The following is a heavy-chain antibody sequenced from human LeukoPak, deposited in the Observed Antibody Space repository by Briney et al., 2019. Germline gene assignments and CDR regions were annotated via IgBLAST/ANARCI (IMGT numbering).Heavy chain of an antibody. J-gene: IGHJ4*02. CDR1: GFTFSDYY. V-gene: IGHV3-23*01. CDR2: VSASGGVT. Sequence: PGGSLRLSCAASGFTFSDYYMSWIRQAPGKGLGWVSGVSASGGVTYSAESVRGRFTISRDNSKNTLYLQMNSLRVDDTAAYYCATISGSFEYLDYWGQGTLVTVSS. D-gene: IGHD1-26*01. CDR3: ATISGSFEYLDY.